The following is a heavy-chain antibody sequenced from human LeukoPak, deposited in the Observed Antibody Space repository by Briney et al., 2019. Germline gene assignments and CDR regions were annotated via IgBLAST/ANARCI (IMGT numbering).Heavy chain of an antibody. CDR2: ISTNTGNP. CDR3: ARDPYAPPSSDLQRFDS. Sequence: ASVKVSCKASGYSFTSYVLNWVRQAPGQGLEWMGWISTNTGNPTYAQGFTGRFVFSSDTSVSTAYLQISSLRAEDTAVYYCARDPYAPPSSDLQRFDSWGQGTLVTVSS. CDR1: GYSFTSYV. D-gene: IGHD6-19*01. J-gene: IGHJ5*01. V-gene: IGHV7-4-1*02.